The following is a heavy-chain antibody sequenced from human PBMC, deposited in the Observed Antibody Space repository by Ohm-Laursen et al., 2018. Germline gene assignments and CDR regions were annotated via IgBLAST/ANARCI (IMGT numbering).Heavy chain of an antibody. J-gene: IGHJ5*02. CDR1: GGTFSSYA. CDR3: ASSYYYESSWFDP. D-gene: IGHD3-22*01. Sequence: SSVKVSCKSSGGTFSSYAISWVRQAPGQGLEWMGGIIPIFGTANYAQKFQGRVTITADESTSTAYMELSSLRSEDTAVYYCASSYYYESSWFDPWGQGTLVTVSS. V-gene: IGHV1-69*01. CDR2: IIPIFGTA.